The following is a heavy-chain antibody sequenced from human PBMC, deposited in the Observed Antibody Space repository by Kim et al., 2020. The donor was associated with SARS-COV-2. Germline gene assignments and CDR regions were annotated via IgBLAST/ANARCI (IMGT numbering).Heavy chain of an antibody. CDR3: AREYCSGGSCYPGHDAFDI. CDR2: IIPIFGTA. J-gene: IGHJ3*02. CDR1: GGTFSSYA. D-gene: IGHD2-15*01. V-gene: IGHV1-69*13. Sequence: SVKVSCKASGGTFSSYAISWVRQAPGQGLEWMGGIIPIFGTANYAQKFQGRVTITADESTSTAYMELSSLRSEDTAVYYCAREYCSGGSCYPGHDAFDIWGQGTMVTVSS.